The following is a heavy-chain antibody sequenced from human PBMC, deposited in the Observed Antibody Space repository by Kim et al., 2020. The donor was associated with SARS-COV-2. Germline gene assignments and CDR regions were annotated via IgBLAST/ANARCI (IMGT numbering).Heavy chain of an antibody. J-gene: IGHJ4*02. Sequence: TSYAQKFQGRVTMTRDTSTSTVYMELSSLRSEDTAVYYCARAPTYYLDYWGQGTLVTVSS. CDR3: ARAPTYYLDY. V-gene: IGHV1-46*01. CDR2: T.